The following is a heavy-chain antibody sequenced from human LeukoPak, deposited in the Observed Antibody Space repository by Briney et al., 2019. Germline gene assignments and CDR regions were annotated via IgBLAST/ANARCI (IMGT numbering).Heavy chain of an antibody. CDR3: AKGEGSSGDGY. CDR2: IRYDGSNE. D-gene: IGHD6-6*01. J-gene: IGHJ4*02. CDR1: GFTVSSNY. Sequence: GGSLRLSCAASGFTVSSNYMSWVRQAPGKGLEWVAFIRYDGSNEYYADSVKGRFTISRDNSTNTLFLQMNGLRADDTAVYYCAKGEGSSGDGYWGQGTLVTVSS. V-gene: IGHV3-30*02.